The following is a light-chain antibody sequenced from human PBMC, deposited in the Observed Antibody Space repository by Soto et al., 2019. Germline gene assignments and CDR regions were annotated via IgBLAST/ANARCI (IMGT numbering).Light chain of an antibody. CDR1: QSVRNY. J-gene: IGKJ5*01. CDR2: GAS. CDR3: HQRINWPSIS. Sequence: EIVLTQSPATLSLSPGETATLSCRASQSVRNYLAWYQHKPGQAPRLLIYGASNRPTGISARMSGSGSGRDFTLTINSLEHEYSAVYYCHQRINWPSISFGQGTQLEI. V-gene: IGKV3-11*02.